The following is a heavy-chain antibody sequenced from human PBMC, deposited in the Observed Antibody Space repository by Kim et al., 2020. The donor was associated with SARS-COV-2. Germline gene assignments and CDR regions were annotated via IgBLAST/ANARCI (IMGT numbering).Heavy chain of an antibody. Sequence: GGSLRLSCAASGFTVNANFMNWVRQAPGKGLEWVSVIHGDGRTFYADSVRGRFSISRDNSKNILSLQMNSLRDEDTAVYYCAGDRSSTYWGQGTLVTVSS. CDR2: IHGDGRT. D-gene: IGHD6-13*01. J-gene: IGHJ4*02. CDR3: AGDRSSTY. CDR1: GFTVNANF. V-gene: IGHV3-66*01.